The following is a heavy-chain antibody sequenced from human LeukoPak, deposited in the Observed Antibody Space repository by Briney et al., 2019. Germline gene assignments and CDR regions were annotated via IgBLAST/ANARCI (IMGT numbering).Heavy chain of an antibody. CDR2: ISGSGGST. J-gene: IGHJ4*02. Sequence: KTGGSLRLSCAASGFTFSSYAMSWVRQAPGKGLECVSAISGSGGSTYYADSVKGRFTISRDNSKNTLYLQMNSLRAEDTAVYYCAKNNYYDSSGYYGGYFDYWGQGTLVTVSS. D-gene: IGHD3-22*01. V-gene: IGHV3-23*01. CDR3: AKNNYYDSSGYYGGYFDY. CDR1: GFTFSSYA.